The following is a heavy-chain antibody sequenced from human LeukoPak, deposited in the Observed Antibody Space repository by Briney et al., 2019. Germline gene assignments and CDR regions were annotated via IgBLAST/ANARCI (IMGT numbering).Heavy chain of an antibody. CDR3: AREGIAAAGEH. D-gene: IGHD6-13*01. CDR1: GFTFSSFS. CDR2: ITSSGGTI. Sequence: GGSLRLSCVASGFTFSSFSMNWVRQAPGKGREGVSFITSSGGTIYYADSVKGRFTMSRDNAKNSLFLQMKSLRVEDTAVYYCAREGIAAAGEHWGQGTLVTVSS. V-gene: IGHV3-48*04. J-gene: IGHJ1*01.